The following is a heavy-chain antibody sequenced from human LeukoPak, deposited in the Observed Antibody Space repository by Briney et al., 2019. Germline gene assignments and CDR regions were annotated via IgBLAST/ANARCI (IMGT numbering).Heavy chain of an antibody. CDR3: ARARGGYCSSTSCYDENWFDP. V-gene: IGHV4-38-2*02. J-gene: IGHJ5*02. Sequence: SETLSLTCTVSGYSISSGYYWGWIRQPPGKGLEWIGSIYHSGSTYYNPSLKSRVTISVDTSKNQFSLKLSSVTAADTAVYYCARARGGYCSSTSCYDENWFDPWGQGTLVTVSS. CDR2: IYHSGST. D-gene: IGHD2-2*01. CDR1: GYSISSGYY.